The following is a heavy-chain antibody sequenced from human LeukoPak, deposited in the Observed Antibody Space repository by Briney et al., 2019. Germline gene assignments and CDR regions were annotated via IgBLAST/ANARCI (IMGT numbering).Heavy chain of an antibody. CDR2: FNPNRGGT. Sequence: GASVKVSCKASGYTFTDYYMHWVRQAPGQGLEWMGWFNPNRGGTNYAQKFQGRVTMTRDTSISTAYMELTRLRSDDTAVYYCARESGAYDSSGYSDYYFDYWGQGALVTVSS. D-gene: IGHD3-22*01. CDR1: GYTFTDYY. V-gene: IGHV1-2*02. CDR3: ARESGAYDSSGYSDYYFDY. J-gene: IGHJ4*02.